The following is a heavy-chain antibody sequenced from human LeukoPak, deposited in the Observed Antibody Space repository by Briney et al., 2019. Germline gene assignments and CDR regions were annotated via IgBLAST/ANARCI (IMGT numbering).Heavy chain of an antibody. Sequence: GGSLRLSCAASGFTVSSNYMSWVRQAPGKGLEWVSVFYSGGSTYYADSVKGRFTISRDNSKNTVHLQMNSLRAEDTAMYYCARRAGDYSHPYDYWGQGTLVTVSS. J-gene: IGHJ4*02. CDR3: ARRAGDYSHPYDY. CDR2: FYSGGST. V-gene: IGHV3-53*01. CDR1: GFTVSSNY. D-gene: IGHD3-22*01.